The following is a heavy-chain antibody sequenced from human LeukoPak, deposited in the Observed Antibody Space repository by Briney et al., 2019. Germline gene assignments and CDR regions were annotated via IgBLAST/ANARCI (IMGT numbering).Heavy chain of an antibody. D-gene: IGHD6-13*01. CDR1: GGSISSGSYY. V-gene: IGHV4-61*02. CDR2: IYTSGST. CDR3: ARDRAAAGTRHNWFDP. Sequence: SETLSLTCTVSGGSISSGSYYWSWIRQPAGKGLEWIGRIYTSGSTNYNPSLKSRVTISVDTSKNQFSLKLSSVTAADTAEYYCARDRAAAGTRHNWFDPWGQGTLVTVSS. J-gene: IGHJ5*02.